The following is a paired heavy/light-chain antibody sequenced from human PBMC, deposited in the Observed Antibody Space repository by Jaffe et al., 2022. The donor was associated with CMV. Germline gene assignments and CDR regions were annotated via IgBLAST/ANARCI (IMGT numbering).Light chain of an antibody. Sequence: EIVLTQSPVTLSLSPGERATLSCRASQSISSYLGWYQHKPGQAPRLLIYEASNRATGIPARFSGSGSGTDFTLTISSLEPEDFAVYHCQQRANWPLTFGGGTKIQIK. CDR2: EAS. V-gene: IGKV3-11*01. CDR3: QQRANWPLT. CDR1: QSISSY. J-gene: IGKJ4*01.
Heavy chain of an antibody. Sequence: EVQLVESGGGLVQPGGSLRLSCAASGFTFRNYAMTWVRQAPGKGLEWVSSISASTLGTYYADSVKGRFTISRDNSKNTLYLQMNSLRAEDTAVYHCAKDISDYDNSGYYNWFDMWGQGTLVTVSS. CDR1: GFTFRNYA. D-gene: IGHD3-22*01. CDR3: AKDISDYDNSGYYNWFDM. V-gene: IGHV3-23*04. CDR2: ISASTLGT. J-gene: IGHJ5*02.